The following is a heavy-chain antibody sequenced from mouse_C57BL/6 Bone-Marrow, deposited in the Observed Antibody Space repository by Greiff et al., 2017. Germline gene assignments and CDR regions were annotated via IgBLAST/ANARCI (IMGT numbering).Heavy chain of an antibody. J-gene: IGHJ1*03. Sequence: EVKLQESGPVLVKPGASVKMSCKASGYTFTDYYMNWVKQSHGKSLEWIGVINPYNGGTSYNQKFKGKATLTVDKSSSTAYMELNSLTSEDSAVYYCAREDYYGSSPVVYFDVWGTGTTVTVSS. V-gene: IGHV1-19*01. CDR2: INPYNGGT. CDR1: GYTFTDYY. D-gene: IGHD1-1*01. CDR3: AREDYYGSSPVVYFDV.